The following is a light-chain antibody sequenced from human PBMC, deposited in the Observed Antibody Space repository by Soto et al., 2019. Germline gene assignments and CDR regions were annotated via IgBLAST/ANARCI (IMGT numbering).Light chain of an antibody. J-gene: IGKJ5*01. CDR2: DAS. Sequence: DIQITQSPSSLFASVGDRVTITCRASQDISHFLNWYQQKPGKAPKLLIYDASNLQTGVPSRFSGRGSGTDFTFTISSLQPDDSGTYYCQQYDDLPITFGQGTRLEIK. CDR3: QQYDDLPIT. CDR1: QDISHF. V-gene: IGKV1-33*01.